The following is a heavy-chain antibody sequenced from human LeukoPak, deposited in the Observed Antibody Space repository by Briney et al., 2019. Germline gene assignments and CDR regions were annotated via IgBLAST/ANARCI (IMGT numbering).Heavy chain of an antibody. CDR3: ASQSGGYNYFDY. D-gene: IGHD5-24*01. Sequence: FQGRVTITRDTSASTAYMELSSLRSEDTAVYYCASQSGGYNYFDYWGQGALVTVSS. V-gene: IGHV1-3*01. J-gene: IGHJ4*02.